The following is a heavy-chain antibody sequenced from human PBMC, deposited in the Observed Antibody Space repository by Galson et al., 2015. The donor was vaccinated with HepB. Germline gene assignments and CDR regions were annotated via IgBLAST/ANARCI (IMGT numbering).Heavy chain of an antibody. CDR3: AHKIQQPLSDAFDI. V-gene: IGHV2-5*02. D-gene: IGHD1/OR15-1a*01. J-gene: IGHJ3*02. CDR2: IYWDDDK. Sequence: PALVKPTQTLTLTCTFSGFSLSTSGVGVGWIRQPPGKALEWLGIIYWDDDKRYSPSLKSRLTITKDTSNNQVVLTMTNMDPVDTATYYCAHKIQQPLSDAFDIWGQGTMVTVSS. CDR1: GFSLSTSGVG.